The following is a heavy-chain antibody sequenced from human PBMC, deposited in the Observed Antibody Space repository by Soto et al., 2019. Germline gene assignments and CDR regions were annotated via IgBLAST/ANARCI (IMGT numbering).Heavy chain of an antibody. J-gene: IGHJ5*02. CDR3: ARSPMVATGDDWFDP. D-gene: IGHD5-12*01. CDR2: INAGNGNT. Sequence: ASVKVSCKASGYTFTSYAMHWVRQAPGQRLEWMGWINAGNGNTKYSQKFQGRVTITRDTSASTAYTELSSLRSEDTAVYYCARSPMVATGDDWFDPWGQGTLVTVSS. CDR1: GYTFTSYA. V-gene: IGHV1-3*01.